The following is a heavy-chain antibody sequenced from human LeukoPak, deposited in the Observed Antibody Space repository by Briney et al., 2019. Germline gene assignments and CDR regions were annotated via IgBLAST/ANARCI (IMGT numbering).Heavy chain of an antibody. D-gene: IGHD6-13*01. CDR2: IRYDGSNK. J-gene: IGHJ4*02. V-gene: IGHV3-30*02. CDR1: GFTFSSYG. CDR3: AKDLSSSWYYFDY. Sequence: GGSLRLSCAASGFTFSSYGMHWVRQAPGKGLEWVAFIRYDGSNKYYADSVKGRFTISRDNSKNTLYLQMNSLRAEDTAVYYCAKDLSSSWYYFDYWGQGTLVTVSS.